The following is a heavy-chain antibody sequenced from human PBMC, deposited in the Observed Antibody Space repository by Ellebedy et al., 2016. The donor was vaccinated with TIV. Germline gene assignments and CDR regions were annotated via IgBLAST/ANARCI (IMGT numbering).Heavy chain of an antibody. Sequence: GGSLRLXCTASGYRFRSYGMHWVRQAPGKGLEWVGLVSFDGSKQFYPDSVKGRFTISRDDSKNTVFLHINSLTPEDSGVYYCATQDTSLVARVDHWGQGTLVTVS. V-gene: IGHV3-30*03. J-gene: IGHJ4*02. D-gene: IGHD5-18*01. CDR2: VSFDGSKQ. CDR3: ATQDTSLVARVDH. CDR1: GYRFRSYG.